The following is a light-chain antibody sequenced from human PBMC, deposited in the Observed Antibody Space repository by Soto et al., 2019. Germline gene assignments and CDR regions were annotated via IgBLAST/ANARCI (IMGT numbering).Light chain of an antibody. CDR3: GSWDSSLSAYV. J-gene: IGLJ1*01. V-gene: IGLV1-51*01. Sequence: QSLLTQPPSVSGAPGQKVTMSCSGSSSNIGGNSVSWYQQLPGTAPKLLIYDDNKRPSGIPDRFSGSKSGTSATLGITGFQTGDEADYYCGSWDSSLSAYVFGTGTKVTGL. CDR1: SSNIGGNS. CDR2: DDN.